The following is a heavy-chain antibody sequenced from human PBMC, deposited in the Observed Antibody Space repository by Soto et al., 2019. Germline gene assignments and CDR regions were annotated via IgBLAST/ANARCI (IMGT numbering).Heavy chain of an antibody. CDR3: AREVSGYNF. CDR2: IVPVLGRP. D-gene: IGHD5-12*01. CDR1: GGGFSNFG. Sequence: SVKVSCKASGGGFSNFGISWVRQAPGQGLEWVGGIVPVLGRPNYAQRFRGRLTITADESTSTGYMELISLRSDDKAVYYCAREVSGYNFWGQ. V-gene: IGHV1-69*10. J-gene: IGHJ1*01.